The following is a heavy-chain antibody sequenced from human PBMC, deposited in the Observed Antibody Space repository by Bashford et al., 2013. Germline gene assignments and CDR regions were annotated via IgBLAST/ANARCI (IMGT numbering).Heavy chain of an antibody. CDR1: GYTFTGYY. CDR3: ARYDYGDYRRAVFDY. V-gene: IGHV1-2*02. D-gene: IGHD4-17*01. J-gene: IGHJ4*02. CDR2: INPNSGGT. Sequence: ASVKVSCKASGYTFTGYYMHWVRQAPGQGLEWMGWINPNSGGTNYAQKFQGRVTMTRDTSISTAYMELSRLRSDDTAVYYCARYDYGDYRRAVFDYWGQGTLVTVSS.